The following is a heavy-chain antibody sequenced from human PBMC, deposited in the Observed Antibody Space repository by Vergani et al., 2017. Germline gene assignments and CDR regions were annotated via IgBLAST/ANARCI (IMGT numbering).Heavy chain of an antibody. CDR3: ARSGLPGSSEFHYDILTGLDY. V-gene: IGHV4-4*02. CDR2: IYHSGST. D-gene: IGHD3-9*01. J-gene: IGHJ4*02. CDR1: GGSISSSNW. Sequence: QVQLQESGPGLVKPSGTLSLTCAVSGGSISSSNWWSWVRQPPGKGLEWIGEIYHSGSTNYNPSLKSRVTISVDKSKNQFSLKLSSVTAADTAVYYCARSGLPGSSEFHYDILTGLDYWGQGTLVTVSS.